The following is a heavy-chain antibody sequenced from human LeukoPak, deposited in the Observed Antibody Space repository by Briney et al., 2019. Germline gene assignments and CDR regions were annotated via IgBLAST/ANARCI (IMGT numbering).Heavy chain of an antibody. CDR1: GGSISSGSYY. J-gene: IGHJ5*02. CDR3: ARAYSSSWYWNWFDP. D-gene: IGHD6-13*01. CDR2: IYTSGST. Sequence: SETLSFTCTVSGGSISSGSYYWSWIRQPAGKGLEWIGRIYTSGSTNYNPSLKSRVTISVDTSKHQVSLKLSSVTAADTALYYCARAYSSSWYWNWFDPWGQGTLVTVSS. V-gene: IGHV4-61*02.